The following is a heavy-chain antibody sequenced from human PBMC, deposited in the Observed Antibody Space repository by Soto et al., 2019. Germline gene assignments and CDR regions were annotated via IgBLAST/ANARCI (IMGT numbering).Heavy chain of an antibody. V-gene: IGHV4-39*01. CDR1: GGSISSSSYY. D-gene: IGHD2-2*01. CDR2: IYYSGST. CDR3: ARQIRAQIVVVPAAMQNT. J-gene: IGHJ5*02. Sequence: SETLSLTCTVSGGSISSSSYYWGWIRQPPGKGLEWIGSIYYSGSTYYNPSLKSRVTISVDTSKNQFSLKLSSVTAADTAVYYCARQIRAQIVVVPAAMQNTWGQGTLVTVSS.